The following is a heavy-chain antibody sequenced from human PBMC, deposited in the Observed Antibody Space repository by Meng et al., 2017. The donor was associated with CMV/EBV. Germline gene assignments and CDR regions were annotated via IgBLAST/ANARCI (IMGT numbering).Heavy chain of an antibody. Sequence: VGDYGMGWVRQAPGKGLEWVPGIDCNGDSTGYADSVKGRFTISRDNAKNSLYLQMRSLREEDTAFYYCVRGAGDHYDSSAYYNFNYWGQGTLVTVSS. J-gene: IGHJ4*02. D-gene: IGHD3-22*01. CDR3: VRGAGDHYDSSAYYNFNY. CDR1: VGDYG. V-gene: IGHV3-20*03. CDR2: IDCNGDST.